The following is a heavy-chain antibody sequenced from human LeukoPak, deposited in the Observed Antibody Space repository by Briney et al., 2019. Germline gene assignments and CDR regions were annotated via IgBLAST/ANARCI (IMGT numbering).Heavy chain of an antibody. CDR2: INPSGGST. V-gene: IGHV1-46*01. Sequence: ASVKVSCKASGYTFTSYYTHWVRQAPGQGLEWMGIINPSGGSTSYAQKFQGRVTMTRDTSTSTVYMELSSLRSEDTAVYYCARVLVFRGVIRLGGADYWGQGTLVTVSS. J-gene: IGHJ4*02. D-gene: IGHD3-10*01. CDR1: GYTFTSYY. CDR3: ARVLVFRGVIRLGGADY.